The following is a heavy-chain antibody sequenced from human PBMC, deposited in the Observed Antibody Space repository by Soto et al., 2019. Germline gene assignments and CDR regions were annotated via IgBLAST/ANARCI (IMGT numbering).Heavy chain of an antibody. D-gene: IGHD3-3*01. CDR1: GFTFSSYA. J-gene: IGHJ4*02. V-gene: IGHV3-30-3*01. Sequence: GGSLRLSCAASGFTFSSYAMHWVRQAPGKGLEWVAVISYDGSNKYYADSVKGRFTISRDNSKNTLYLQMNSLRAEDTAVYYCARDVTIFGVVIHYFDYWGQGTLVTVSS. CDR3: ARDVTIFGVVIHYFDY. CDR2: ISYDGSNK.